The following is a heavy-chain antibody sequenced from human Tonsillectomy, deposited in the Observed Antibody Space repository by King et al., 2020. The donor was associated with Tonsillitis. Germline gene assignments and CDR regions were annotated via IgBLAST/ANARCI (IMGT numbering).Heavy chain of an antibody. CDR2: ISTGTIYT. V-gene: IGHV3-11*06. CDR3: AIPYRSSYVY. Sequence: QVQLVESGGGLVKPGGSLRLSCAASGFTFSDYNMSWIRQTPGKGLEWISYISTGTIYTNYADSVKGRFTISRDDAKNSLYLQMNSLRAGDTALYYCAIPYRSSYVYWGQGALVTVSS. J-gene: IGHJ4*02. CDR1: GFTFSDYN. D-gene: IGHD6-13*01.